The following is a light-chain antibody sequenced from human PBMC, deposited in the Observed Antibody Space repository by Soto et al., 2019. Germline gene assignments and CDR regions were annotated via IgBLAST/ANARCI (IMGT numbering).Light chain of an antibody. Sequence: IPLTQSPSTLSASVGDRATITCRASQSISSWLAWYQQKPGKAPKLLVYKASSLERGVPSRFSGSGSGTEFTLTIRTLQPDDFATYYCQQYEAYPLTFGGGTKVEI. V-gene: IGKV1-5*03. CDR3: QQYEAYPLT. CDR1: QSISSW. CDR2: KAS. J-gene: IGKJ4*01.